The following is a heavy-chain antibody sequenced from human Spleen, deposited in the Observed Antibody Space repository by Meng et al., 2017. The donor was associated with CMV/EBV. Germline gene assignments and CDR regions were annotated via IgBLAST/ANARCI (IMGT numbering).Heavy chain of an antibody. V-gene: IGHV3-21*03. D-gene: IGHD7-27*01. Sequence: LNCAASGFNFRNYNMHWVRQAPGKGLEWVSSISTSSRYIYYADSVKGRFTISRDNAKNSLYLHMNSLTAEDTAMYYCASLTGDHVDCWGQGILVTVSS. CDR2: ISTSSRYI. CDR1: GFNFRNYN. CDR3: ASLTGDHVDC. J-gene: IGHJ4*02.